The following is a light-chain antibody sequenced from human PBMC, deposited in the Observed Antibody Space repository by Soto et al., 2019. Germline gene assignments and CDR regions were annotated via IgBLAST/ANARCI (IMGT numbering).Light chain of an antibody. J-gene: IGKJ3*01. CDR3: QQRPGGIT. Sequence: EIVLTQSPATLSLSPGERATLSCRASQSVSSYLAWYQQKPGQAPRLLIYDASNRATGIPARFSGSGSGTDFTLTISRLEPEDFAVYYCQQRPGGITFGPGTKVDIK. V-gene: IGKV3-11*01. CDR2: DAS. CDR1: QSVSSY.